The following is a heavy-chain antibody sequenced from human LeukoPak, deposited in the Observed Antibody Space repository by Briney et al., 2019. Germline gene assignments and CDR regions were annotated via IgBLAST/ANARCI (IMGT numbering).Heavy chain of an antibody. CDR3: ARHLVATRSYFDY. D-gene: IGHD5-12*01. J-gene: IGHJ4*02. CDR2: IYYSGST. V-gene: IGHV4-59*08. Sequence: SETLSLTCSVSGGSLRNYYWSWIRQPPGKGLEGIGYIYYSGSTNYNPSLQSRVTISVDTSRNQFSLKLSSVTAADTAVYYCARHLVATRSYFDYWGQGTLVTVSS. CDR1: GGSLRNYY.